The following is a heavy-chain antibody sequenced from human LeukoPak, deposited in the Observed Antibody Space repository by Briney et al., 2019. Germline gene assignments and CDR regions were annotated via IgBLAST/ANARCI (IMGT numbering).Heavy chain of an antibody. J-gene: IGHJ4*02. CDR1: GYSISSDYY. Sequence: MSSETLSLTCTVSGYSISSDYYWGWIRQPPGKGLEWIGSVYHSGSTYYNPSLRSRVTISGDTSKNQFSLKLSSVTAADTAVYYCAGVEDSSGYYYIDYWGQGTLVTVSS. D-gene: IGHD3-22*01. CDR2: VYHSGST. CDR3: AGVEDSSGYYYIDY. V-gene: IGHV4-38-2*02.